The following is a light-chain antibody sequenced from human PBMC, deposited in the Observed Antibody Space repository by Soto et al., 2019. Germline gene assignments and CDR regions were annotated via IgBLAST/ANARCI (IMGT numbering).Light chain of an antibody. V-gene: IGKV3-15*01. CDR2: GAS. Sequence: ETLMTQSPATLSLSRAARSTLCCRASQTVSSSLAWYQQKPGQAPRLLIFGASARATGVPARFSGSGSGTLFTLTISSLQSEDFGVYYCQQYNKWPWTFGQGTKVDIK. J-gene: IGKJ1*01. CDR1: QTVSSS. CDR3: QQYNKWPWT.